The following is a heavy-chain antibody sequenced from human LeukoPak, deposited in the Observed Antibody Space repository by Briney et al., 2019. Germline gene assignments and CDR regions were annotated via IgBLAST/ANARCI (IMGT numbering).Heavy chain of an antibody. J-gene: IGHJ4*02. CDR2: IYYSGSA. V-gene: IGHV4-59*12. Sequence: SETLSLTCTVSGGSISSYYWSWIRQPPGKGLEWIGYIYYSGSAYYNPSLTGRVTISIDTSKKQFSLKLSSVTAADTAVYYCARENYYNTSGVTDYWGQGALVTVSS. D-gene: IGHD3-22*01. CDR1: GGSISSYY. CDR3: ARENYYNTSGVTDY.